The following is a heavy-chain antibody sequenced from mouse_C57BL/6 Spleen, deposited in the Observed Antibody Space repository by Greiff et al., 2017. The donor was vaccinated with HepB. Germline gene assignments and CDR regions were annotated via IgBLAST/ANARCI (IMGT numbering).Heavy chain of an antibody. Sequence: VQLQQSGAELVRPGASVKLSCTASGFNIKDDYMHWVKQRPEQGLEWIGWIDPENGDTEYASKFQGKATITADTSSNTAYLQLSSLTSEDTAVYYCTTGRPFDCWGQGTTLTVSS. CDR2: IDPENGDT. CDR3: TTGRPFDC. J-gene: IGHJ2*01. V-gene: IGHV14-4*01. CDR1: GFNIKDDY.